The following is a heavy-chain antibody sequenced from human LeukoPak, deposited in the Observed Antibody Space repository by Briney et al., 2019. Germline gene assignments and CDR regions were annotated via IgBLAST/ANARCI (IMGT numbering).Heavy chain of an antibody. CDR3: ARLHAPIKGYFDP. J-gene: IGHJ5*02. V-gene: IGHV3-23*01. Sequence: GGSLRLSCAASRFTFSSYAMSWVRQAPGKGLEWVSAISGGGAGTYYADSVKGRFTISRDNSKNTLYLQMYSLRAEDTAVYYFARLHAPIKGYFDPWGQATLVTVSS. CDR2: ISGGGAGT. D-gene: IGHD3-16*01. CDR1: RFTFSSYA.